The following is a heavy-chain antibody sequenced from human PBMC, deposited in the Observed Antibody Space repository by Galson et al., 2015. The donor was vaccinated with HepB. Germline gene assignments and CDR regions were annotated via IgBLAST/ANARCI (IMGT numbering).Heavy chain of an antibody. Sequence: LRLSCAASGFTFSSYGMHWVRQAPGKGLEWVAAISYDGSNKYYADSVKGRFTISRDNSKNTLYLQMNSLRAEDTAVYYCAKVAADYYMDAWGKGTTVTVSS. CDR2: ISYDGSNK. CDR3: AKVAADYYMDA. J-gene: IGHJ6*03. CDR1: GFTFSSYG. D-gene: IGHD6-13*01. V-gene: IGHV3-30*18.